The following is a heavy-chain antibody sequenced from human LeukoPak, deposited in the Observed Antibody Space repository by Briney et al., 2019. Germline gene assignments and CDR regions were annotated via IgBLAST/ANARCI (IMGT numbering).Heavy chain of an antibody. CDR2: IIPIFGTA. J-gene: IGHJ3*02. V-gene: IGHV1-69*05. D-gene: IGHD3-22*01. Sequence: SVKVSCKASGGTFSSYAISWVRQAPGQGLEWMGGIIPIFGTANYAQKFQGRVTITTDESTSTAYKELSSLRSEDTAVYYCARGRVTMIVVVITIDAFDIWGQGTMVTVSS. CDR1: GGTFSSYA. CDR3: ARGRVTMIVVVITIDAFDI.